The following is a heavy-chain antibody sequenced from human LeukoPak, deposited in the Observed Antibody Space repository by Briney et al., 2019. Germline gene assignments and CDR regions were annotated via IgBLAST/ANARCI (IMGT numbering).Heavy chain of an antibody. Sequence: PGGSLRLSCAASGFTYSNYWMSWVRQAPGKGLEWVANIKQDGSEKYYVDSVKGRFTISRDNAKNSLYLQMNSLRAVDTAVYYCVRQGYRDYYFQRWGQGTLVTVSS. CDR2: IKQDGSEK. CDR3: VRQGYRDYYFQR. V-gene: IGHV3-7*01. D-gene: IGHD4-17*01. CDR1: GFTYSNYW. J-gene: IGHJ1*01.